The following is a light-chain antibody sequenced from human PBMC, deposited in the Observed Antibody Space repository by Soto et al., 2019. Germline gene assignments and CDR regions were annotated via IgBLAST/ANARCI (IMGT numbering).Light chain of an antibody. CDR3: QQGYSTPRT. CDR1: QSISSY. J-gene: IGKJ1*01. CDR2: AAS. V-gene: IGKV1-39*01. Sequence: DIQMTRSPSSLSASVEDRVTITCRASQSISSYLNWYQQKPGKAPKLLIYAASSLQSGVPSRFSGSGSGTDFTLTISSLQPEDFATYYCQQGYSTPRTFGQGTKVDIK.